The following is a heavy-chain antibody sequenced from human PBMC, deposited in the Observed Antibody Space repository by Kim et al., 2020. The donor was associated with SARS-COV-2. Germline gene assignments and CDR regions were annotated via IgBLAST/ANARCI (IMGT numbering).Heavy chain of an antibody. CDR1: GYSFTSYW. CDR2: IYPGDSDT. Sequence: GESLKISCKGSGYSFTSYWIGWVCQMPGKGLEWMGIIYPGDSDTRYSPSFQGQVTISADKSISTAYLQWSSLKASDTAMYYCARHVIPDIVVARDYYGMDVWGQGTTVTVSS. D-gene: IGHD2-15*01. V-gene: IGHV5-51*01. CDR3: ARHVIPDIVVARDYYGMDV. J-gene: IGHJ6*02.